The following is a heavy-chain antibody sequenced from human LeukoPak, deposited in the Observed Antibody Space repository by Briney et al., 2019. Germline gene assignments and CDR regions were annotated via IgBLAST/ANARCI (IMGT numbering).Heavy chain of an antibody. J-gene: IGHJ4*02. CDR1: GFTFSSYA. V-gene: IGHV3-23*01. D-gene: IGHD6-13*01. Sequence: GGSLRLSCAASGFTFSSYAMSWVRQAPGKGLEWVSAISGSGGSTYYADSVKGRFTISRDNSKNTLYLQMNSLRAEDTAVYYCAKDLERGSIAAAYDYWGQGTLVTVSS. CDR3: AKDLERGSIAAAYDY. CDR2: ISGSGGST.